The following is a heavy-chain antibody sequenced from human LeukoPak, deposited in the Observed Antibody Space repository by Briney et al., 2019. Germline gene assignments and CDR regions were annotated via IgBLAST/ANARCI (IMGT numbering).Heavy chain of an antibody. CDR1: GYTFTSYY. CDR3: ARVFGAVAGSGAFDI. J-gene: IGHJ3*02. V-gene: IGHV1-46*01. CDR2: INPSGGST. D-gene: IGHD6-19*01. Sequence: ASVKVSCKASGYTFTSYYMHWVRQAPGQGLEWMGIINPSGGSTSYAQKFQGRVTITADKSTSTAYMELSNLRSEDTAVYYCARVFGAVAGSGAFDIWGQGTMVTVSS.